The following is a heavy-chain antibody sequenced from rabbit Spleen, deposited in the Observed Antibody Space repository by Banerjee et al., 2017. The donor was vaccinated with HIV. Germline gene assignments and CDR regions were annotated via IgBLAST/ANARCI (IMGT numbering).Heavy chain of an antibody. D-gene: IGHD6-1*01. V-gene: IGHV1S40*01. CDR2: IYAGIGST. CDR1: GFSFSTGYY. CDR3: ARDPGYADDGPNL. Sequence: QQLEESGGGLVKPGASLTLTCTASGFSFSTGYYMCWVRQAPGKGLEWIGCIYAGIGSTYYASWAKGRFTISKTSSTTVTLQMTGLTAADTATYFCARDPGYADDGPNLWGPGTLVTVS. J-gene: IGHJ4*01.